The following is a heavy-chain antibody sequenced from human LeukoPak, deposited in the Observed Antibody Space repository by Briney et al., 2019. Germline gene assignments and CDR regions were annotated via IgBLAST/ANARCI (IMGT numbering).Heavy chain of an antibody. Sequence: SGGSLRLSCAASGFTFSSYSMNWVRQAPGKGLEWVSSISSGSSYIYYADSVKGRFTISRDNAKNSLYLQMNSLRAEDTAVYYCARPLDYGDYDLDYWGQGTLVTVSS. CDR1: GFTFSSYS. D-gene: IGHD4-17*01. J-gene: IGHJ4*02. CDR3: ARPLDYGDYDLDY. CDR2: ISSGSSYI. V-gene: IGHV3-21*01.